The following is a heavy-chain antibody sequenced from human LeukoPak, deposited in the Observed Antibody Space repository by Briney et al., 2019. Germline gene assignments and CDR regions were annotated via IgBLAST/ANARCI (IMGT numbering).Heavy chain of an antibody. CDR3: AAHYYDFWSGYFHGNWFDP. CDR1: GGSISSHY. J-gene: IGHJ5*02. CDR2: INHSGST. Sequence: PSETLSLTCTVSGGSISSHYWSWIRQPPGKGLEWIGEINHSGSTNYNPSLKSRVTISVDTSKNQFSLKLSSVTAADTAVYYCAAHYYDFWSGYFHGNWFDPWGQGTLVTVSS. D-gene: IGHD3-3*01. V-gene: IGHV4-34*01.